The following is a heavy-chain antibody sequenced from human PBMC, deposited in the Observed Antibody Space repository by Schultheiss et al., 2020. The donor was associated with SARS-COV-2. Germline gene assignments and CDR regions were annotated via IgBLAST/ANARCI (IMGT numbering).Heavy chain of an antibody. Sequence: SETLSLTCTVSGASISSGGYYWSWIRQPPGKGLEWIGEINHSGSTNYNPSLKSRVTISVDTSKNQFSLKLSSVTAADTAVYYCARGPRHDGTTLWFDPWGQGTLVTVSS. CDR1: GASISSGGYY. D-gene: IGHD1-7*01. CDR2: INHSGST. CDR3: ARGPRHDGTTLWFDP. J-gene: IGHJ5*02. V-gene: IGHV4-34*01.